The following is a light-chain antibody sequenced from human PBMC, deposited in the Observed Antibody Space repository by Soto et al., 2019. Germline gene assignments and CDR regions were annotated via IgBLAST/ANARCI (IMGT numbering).Light chain of an antibody. CDR3: AAWDDTLSGWV. J-gene: IGLJ3*02. V-gene: IGLV1-47*02. CDR2: SNN. Sequence: QSVLTQPRSASGTPGQRVTISCSGSSSNIGSNYVYWYQQLPGTAPKLLIYSNNQRPSGVPDRFSGSKSGTSASLAISGLRPEDEADYYCAAWDDTLSGWVFGGGTKLTV. CDR1: SSNIGSNY.